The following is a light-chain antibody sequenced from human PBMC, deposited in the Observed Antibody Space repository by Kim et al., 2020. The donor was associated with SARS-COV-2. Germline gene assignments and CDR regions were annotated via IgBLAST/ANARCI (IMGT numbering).Light chain of an antibody. V-gene: IGLV3-1*01. J-gene: IGLJ2*01. Sequence: SYELTQPPSVSVSPGQTASITCSGDTWGSKDVCWYQQKAGQSPALVIYQDDKRSSGIPARFSGSTSGNTATLTIRGNQAMDEADYYCQAYDINTVIFGGGTQLTVL. CDR2: QDD. CDR3: QAYDINTVI. CDR1: TWGSKD.